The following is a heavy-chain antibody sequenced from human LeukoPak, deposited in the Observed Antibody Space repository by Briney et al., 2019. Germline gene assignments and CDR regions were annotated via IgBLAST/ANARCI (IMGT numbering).Heavy chain of an antibody. CDR3: ARPGYSYGYPVWFDP. D-gene: IGHD5-18*01. CDR1: GGSISSSSYY. CDR2: IYYSGST. J-gene: IGHJ5*02. V-gene: IGHV4-39*01. Sequence: SETLSLTCTVSGGSISSSSYYWGWIRQPPGKGLEWIGSIYYSGSTYYNPSLTSRVTISVDTSKNQFSLKLSSVTAADTAVYYCARPGYSYGYPVWFDPWGQGTLVTVSS.